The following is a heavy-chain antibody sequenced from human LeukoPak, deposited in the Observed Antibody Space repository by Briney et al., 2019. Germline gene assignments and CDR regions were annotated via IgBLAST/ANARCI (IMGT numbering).Heavy chain of an antibody. CDR2: IYTSGST. CDR3: ARGGTSHYWYFDL. V-gene: IGHV4-4*07. Sequence: PSETLSLTCTVSGGSISSYYWSWIRQLAGKGLEWIGRIYTSGSTNYNPSLKSRVTISVDTSKNQFSLKLSSVTAADTAVYYCARGGTSHYWYFDLWGRGTLVTVSS. D-gene: IGHD2-2*01. J-gene: IGHJ2*01. CDR1: GGSISSYY.